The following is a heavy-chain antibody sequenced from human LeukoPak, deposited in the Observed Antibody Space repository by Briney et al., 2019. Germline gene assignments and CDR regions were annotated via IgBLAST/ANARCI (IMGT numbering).Heavy chain of an antibody. CDR3: ARGDYRGWLQPHPHDY. V-gene: IGHV1-69*01. CDR1: GGTFSSYA. D-gene: IGHD5-24*01. J-gene: IGHJ4*02. Sequence: SVKVSCKASGGTFSSYAISWVRQAPGQGLEWMGGIIPIFGTANYAQKFQGRVTITADESTSTAYMELRSLRSEDTAVYYCARGDYRGWLQPHPHDYWGQGTLVTVSS. CDR2: IIPIFGTA.